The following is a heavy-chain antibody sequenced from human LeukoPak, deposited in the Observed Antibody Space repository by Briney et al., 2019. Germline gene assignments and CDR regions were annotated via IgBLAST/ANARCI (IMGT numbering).Heavy chain of an antibody. D-gene: IGHD2-2*02. CDR2: IWYDGSNK. Sequence: PGRSLRLSCAASGFTFSSYGMHWVRQAPGKGLEWVAVIWYDGSNKYYADSVKGRFTISRDNSKNALYLQMNSLRAEDTAVYYCAKPGYCSSTSCYKIQLWLGPIFDYWGQGTLVTVSS. V-gene: IGHV3-33*06. CDR1: GFTFSSYG. CDR3: AKPGYCSSTSCYKIQLWLGPIFDY. J-gene: IGHJ4*02.